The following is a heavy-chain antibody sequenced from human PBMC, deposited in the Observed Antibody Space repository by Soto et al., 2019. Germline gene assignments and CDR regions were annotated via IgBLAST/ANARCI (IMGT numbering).Heavy chain of an antibody. CDR2: INSDGSST. J-gene: IGHJ4*02. D-gene: IGHD2-15*01. CDR1: GFTFSSYW. CDR3: VRTSLVVAAATREDY. V-gene: IGHV3-74*01. Sequence: ELQLVESGGGLVQPGGSLRLSCAASGFTFSSYWMHWGRQAPGKGLVWVSRINSDGSSTSYADSVKCRFTISRDNAKNTLYLQMNSLRAEDTAVYYCVRTSLVVAAATREDYWGQGTLVTVSS.